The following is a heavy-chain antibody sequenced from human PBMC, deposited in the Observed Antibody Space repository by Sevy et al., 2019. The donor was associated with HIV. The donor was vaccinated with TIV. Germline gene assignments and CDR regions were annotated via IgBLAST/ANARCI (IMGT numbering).Heavy chain of an antibody. J-gene: IGHJ4*02. CDR1: GYTFTGYY. CDR2: INPNRGGT. D-gene: IGHD6-13*01. CDR3: AKDRWGIAAAGTGVFDY. V-gene: IGHV1-2*02. Sequence: ASVKVSCKASGYTFTGYYMHWVRQAPGQGLEWMGWINPNRGGTDYAQKFQGRVTMTRATSISIAYMELSRLRSDDPAVYFCAKDRWGIAAAGTGVFDYWGQGALVTVSS.